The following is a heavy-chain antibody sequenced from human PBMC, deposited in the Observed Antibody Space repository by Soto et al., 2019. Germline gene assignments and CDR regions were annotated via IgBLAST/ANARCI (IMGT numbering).Heavy chain of an antibody. CDR2: ISYDGSNK. V-gene: IGHV3-30-3*01. J-gene: IGHJ4*02. CDR1: GFTFSSYA. CDR3: ARAGYSSGWYEY. Sequence: GGSLRLSCAASGFTFSSYAMHWVRQAPGKGLEWVAVISYDGSNKYYADSVKGRFTISRDNSKNTLYLQMNSLRAEDTAVYYCARAGYSSGWYEYWGQGTLVTVSS. D-gene: IGHD6-19*01.